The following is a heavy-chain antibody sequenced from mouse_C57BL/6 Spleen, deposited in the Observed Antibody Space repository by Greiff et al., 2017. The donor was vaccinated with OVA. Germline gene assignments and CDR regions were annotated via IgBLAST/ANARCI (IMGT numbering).Heavy chain of an antibody. D-gene: IGHD2-2*01. CDR1: GYAFSSSW. CDR2: IYPGDGDT. V-gene: IGHV1-82*01. CDR3: AFYGYDNY. Sequence: VQLQQSGPELVKPGASVKISCKASGYAFSSSWMNWVKQRPGKGLEWIGRIYPGDGDTKYNGKFKGKATLTADKSSSTAYLQLSSLTSEDSAVYFCAFYGYDNYWGQGTTLTVSS. J-gene: IGHJ2*01.